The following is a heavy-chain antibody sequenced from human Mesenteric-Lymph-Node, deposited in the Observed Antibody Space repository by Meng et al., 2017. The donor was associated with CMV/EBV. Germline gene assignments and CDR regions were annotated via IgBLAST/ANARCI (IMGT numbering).Heavy chain of an antibody. CDR3: ARENWRGALGF. Sequence: GSLRLSCTVSGGSIISRDYYWNWIRQPPGKGLEWIGTIYYSGSTYYNPSLRSRVTVSVDTSKNQFSLKVNSVTAADTAVYYCARENWRGALGFWGQGTLVTVSS. CDR1: GGSIISRDYY. CDR2: IYYSGST. J-gene: IGHJ4*02. V-gene: IGHV4-39*07. D-gene: IGHD1-1*01.